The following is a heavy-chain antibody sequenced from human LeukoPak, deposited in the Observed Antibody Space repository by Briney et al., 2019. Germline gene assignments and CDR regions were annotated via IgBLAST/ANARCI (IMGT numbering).Heavy chain of an antibody. CDR2: INPNSGGT. CDR3: ARDRKYGDYVGGSAP. D-gene: IGHD4-17*01. J-gene: IGHJ5*02. CDR1: GYTFTDYY. V-gene: IGHV1-2*02. Sequence: VASLKVSCTASGYTFTDYYMRWVRQAPGQGLEWIGWINPNSGGTNYAQTFQGRVTITRDTSMSTAYMKLSRLRTNGTAVYNCARDRKYGDYVGGSAPWGQGTLVTVSS.